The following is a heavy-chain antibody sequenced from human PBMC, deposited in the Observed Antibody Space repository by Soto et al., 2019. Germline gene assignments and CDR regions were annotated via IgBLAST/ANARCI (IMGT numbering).Heavy chain of an antibody. CDR1: GFTFSSYS. Sequence: QVQLVESGGGVVQPGRSLRLSCAASGFTFSSYSMHWVRQAPGKGLEWVAVISYDGSNKYYADSVKGRFTISRDNSKNTLYLQMNSLRAEDTAVYYCAKDVIPIRYSSSWASGYYYGMDVWGQGTTVTVSS. V-gene: IGHV3-30*18. D-gene: IGHD6-13*01. CDR3: AKDVIPIRYSSSWASGYYYGMDV. CDR2: ISYDGSNK. J-gene: IGHJ6*02.